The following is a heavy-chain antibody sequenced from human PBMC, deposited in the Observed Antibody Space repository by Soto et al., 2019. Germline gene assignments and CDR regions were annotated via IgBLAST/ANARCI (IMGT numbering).Heavy chain of an antibody. Sequence: EVQLVESGGGLVKPGGSLRLSCAASGFTFSTYSPHWVRQAPGKGLEWVSSISSTSSYIYYADSVKGRFTISRDNAKNSLYLQMNSLRAEDTAVYYCVRDVNYYDSSGYRDYWGQGTLVTVSS. CDR2: ISSTSSYI. J-gene: IGHJ4*02. CDR3: VRDVNYYDSSGYRDY. V-gene: IGHV3-21*01. D-gene: IGHD3-22*01. CDR1: GFTFSTYS.